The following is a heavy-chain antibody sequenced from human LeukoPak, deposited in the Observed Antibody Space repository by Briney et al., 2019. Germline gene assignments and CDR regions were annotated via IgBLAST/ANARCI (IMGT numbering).Heavy chain of an antibody. CDR2: MNPNSGYT. CDR1: GYTFTSYD. Sequence: ASVEVSCKASGYTFTSYDINWVRQAAGQGLEWMGWMNPNSGYTGYAQKFQGRVTITRNTSISTAYMELSSLRSEDTAVYFCARVPGGVPDYWGQGTLVTVSS. D-gene: IGHD3-3*01. V-gene: IGHV1-8*03. CDR3: ARVPGGVPDY. J-gene: IGHJ4*02.